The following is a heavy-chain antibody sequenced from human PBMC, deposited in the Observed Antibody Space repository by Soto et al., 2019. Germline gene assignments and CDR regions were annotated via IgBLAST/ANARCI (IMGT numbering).Heavy chain of an antibody. J-gene: IGHJ6*02. CDR1: GFTFSSYG. CDR3: AREQDYYYGMDV. V-gene: IGHV3-33*01. CDR2: IWYDGSNK. Sequence: PGGSLRLSCAASGFTFSSYGMHWVRQAPGKGLEWVAVIWYDGSNKYYADSVKGRFTISRDNSKNTLYLQMNSLRAEDTAVYYCAREQDYYYGMDVWGQGTTVTVSS.